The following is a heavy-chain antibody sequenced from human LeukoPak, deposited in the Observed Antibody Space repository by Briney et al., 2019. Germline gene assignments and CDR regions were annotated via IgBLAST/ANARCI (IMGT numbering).Heavy chain of an antibody. CDR3: ARDSIAARLLGY. D-gene: IGHD6-6*01. Sequence: GGSLRLSCAASGFTFSSYSMNWVRQAPGKGLEWVSSISSSSSYIYYADSVKGRFTISRDNAKNSLYLQMNSLRAEDTAVYYCARDSIAARLLGYWGQGTLVTVSP. J-gene: IGHJ4*02. V-gene: IGHV3-21*01. CDR1: GFTFSSYS. CDR2: ISSSSSYI.